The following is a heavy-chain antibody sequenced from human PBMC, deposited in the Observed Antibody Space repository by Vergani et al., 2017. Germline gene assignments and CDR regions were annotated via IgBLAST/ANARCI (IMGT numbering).Heavy chain of an antibody. V-gene: IGHV4-31*03. CDR2: IYYSGSP. Sequence: QVQLQESGPGLVKPSQTLSLTCTVSGGSISSGGYYWSWIRQHPGKGLEWIGYIYYSGSPYYNPSLKSRVTISVDTSKNQFSLKLSSVTAADTAVYYWASYSYDIVVVPSAQMAFDIWGQGTMVTVSS. CDR1: GGSISSGGYY. CDR3: ASYSYDIVVVPSAQMAFDI. J-gene: IGHJ3*02. D-gene: IGHD2-2*01.